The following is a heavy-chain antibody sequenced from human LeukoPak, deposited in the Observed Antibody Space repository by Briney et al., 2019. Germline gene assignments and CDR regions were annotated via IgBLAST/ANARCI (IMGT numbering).Heavy chain of an antibody. CDR2: ISGSGGST. Sequence: GGSLGLSCAASGFTFSSYAMSWVRQAPGKGLEWVSAISGSGGSTYYADSVKGRFTISRDNSKNTLYLQMNSLRAEDTAVYYCAKELRYCSSTSCLYYFDYWGQGTLVTVSS. CDR1: GFTFSSYA. J-gene: IGHJ4*02. V-gene: IGHV3-23*01. D-gene: IGHD2-2*01. CDR3: AKELRYCSSTSCLYYFDY.